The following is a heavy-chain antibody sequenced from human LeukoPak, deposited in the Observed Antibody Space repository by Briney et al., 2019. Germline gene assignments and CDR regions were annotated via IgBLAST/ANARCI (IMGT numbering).Heavy chain of an antibody. CDR1: GYTFTGYY. Sequence: GASVKVSCKASGYTFTGYYMHWVRQAPGQGLEWMGWRNPNSGGTNYAQKFQGRVTMTRDTSISTADMELSRLRSDDTAVYYCARVTPTGLTNMAVWGKRTTLTVSS. CDR2: RNPNSGGT. V-gene: IGHV1-2*02. CDR3: ARVTPTGLTNMAV. D-gene: IGHD1-14*01. J-gene: IGHJ6*03.